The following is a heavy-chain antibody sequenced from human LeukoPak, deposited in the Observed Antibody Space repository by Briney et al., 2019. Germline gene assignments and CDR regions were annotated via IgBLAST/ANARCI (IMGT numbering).Heavy chain of an antibody. CDR1: GFTFSSYA. J-gene: IGHJ4*02. CDR2: ISGSGGST. CDR3: ATARTLRVTTSFDY. D-gene: IGHD4-17*01. V-gene: IGHV3-23*01. Sequence: GGSLRLSCEVSGFTFSSYAMNWVRQAPGKGLEWVSGISGSGGSTFYADSVKGQFTISRDNSKDTLYLQVNSLRAEDTAVYYCATARTLRVTTSFDYWGQGTLVTVSS.